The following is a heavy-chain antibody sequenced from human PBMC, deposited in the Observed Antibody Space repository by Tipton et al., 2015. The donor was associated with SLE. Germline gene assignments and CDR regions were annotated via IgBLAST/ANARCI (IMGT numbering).Heavy chain of an antibody. CDR3: ALGFWDFQH. Sequence: TLSLTCTVSGGSISSSSYYWGWIRQPPGKGLEWIGSIYYSGSTYYNPSLKSRVTISVDTSKNQFSLKLSSVTAADTAVYYCALGFWDFQHWGQGTLVTVSS. V-gene: IGHV4-39*07. D-gene: IGHD3-16*01. J-gene: IGHJ1*01. CDR2: IYYSGST. CDR1: GGSISSSSYY.